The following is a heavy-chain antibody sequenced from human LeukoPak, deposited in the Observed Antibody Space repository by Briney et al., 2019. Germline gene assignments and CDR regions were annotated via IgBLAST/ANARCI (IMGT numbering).Heavy chain of an antibody. J-gene: IGHJ4*02. V-gene: IGHV3-21*01. CDR2: ISSSSSYI. CDR1: GFTFSSYS. Sequence: GGSLRLSCAASGFTFSSYSMNWVRQAPGKGLEWVSSISSSSSYIYYADSVKGRFTISRGNAKNSLYLQMNSLRAEDTAVYYCARDLLRRQQLTGFGYWGQGTLVTVSS. D-gene: IGHD6-13*01. CDR3: ARDLLRRQQLTGFGY.